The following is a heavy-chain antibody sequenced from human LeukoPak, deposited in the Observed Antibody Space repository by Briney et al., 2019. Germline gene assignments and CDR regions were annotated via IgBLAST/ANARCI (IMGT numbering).Heavy chain of an antibody. CDR2: IYYSGST. CDR1: GGSISSSSYY. J-gene: IGHJ4*02. CDR3: ARVAAAGSYYFDY. Sequence: SETLSLTCTVSGGSISSSSYYWGWIRQPPGKGLEWIGSIYYSGSTYYNPSLKSRVTISVDTSKNQFSLKLSSVTAAGTAVYYCARVAAAGSYYFDYWGQGTLVTVSS. V-gene: IGHV4-39*01. D-gene: IGHD6-13*01.